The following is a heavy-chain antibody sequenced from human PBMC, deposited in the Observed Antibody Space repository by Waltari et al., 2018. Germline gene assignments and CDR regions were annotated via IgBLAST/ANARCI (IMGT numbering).Heavy chain of an antibody. Sequence: EVQLVQSGAEVKKPGATVKISCKASGYTFTDYYMHWVQQAPGKGLEWMGRVDPEDGETRYAEKFQGRVTITADTSTDTAYMELSSLKASDTAMYYCARRGIAAAATGVIDYWGQGTLVTVSS. D-gene: IGHD6-13*01. CDR3: ARRGIAAAATGVIDY. V-gene: IGHV1-69-2*01. J-gene: IGHJ4*02. CDR1: GYTFTDYY. CDR2: VDPEDGET.